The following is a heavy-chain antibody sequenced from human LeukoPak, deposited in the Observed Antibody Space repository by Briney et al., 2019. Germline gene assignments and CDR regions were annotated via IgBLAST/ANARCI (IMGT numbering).Heavy chain of an antibody. CDR3: ARQWRTIFGVVKKAFDY. Sequence: GGSLRLSCAASGFTFSSYAMHWVRQAPGKGLEWVAVISYDGSNKYYADSVKGRFTISRDNSKNTLYLQMNSLRAEDTAVYYCARQWRTIFGVVKKAFDYWGQGTLVTVSS. CDR1: GFTFSSYA. J-gene: IGHJ4*02. CDR2: ISYDGSNK. V-gene: IGHV3-30-3*01. D-gene: IGHD3-3*01.